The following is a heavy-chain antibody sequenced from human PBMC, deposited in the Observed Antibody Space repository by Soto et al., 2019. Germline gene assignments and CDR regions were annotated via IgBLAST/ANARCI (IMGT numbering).Heavy chain of an antibody. D-gene: IGHD6-6*01. J-gene: IGHJ4*02. CDR2: IYYSGST. CDR1: GGSISSYY. V-gene: IGHV4-59*01. Sequence: SETLSLTCTVSGGSISSYYWSWIRQPPGKGLEWIGYIYYSGSTNYNPSLKSRVTISVDTSKNQFSLKLSSVTAADTAVYYCARVGYSSSSYYYFAYWGQGTLVTVSS. CDR3: ARVGYSSSSYYYFAY.